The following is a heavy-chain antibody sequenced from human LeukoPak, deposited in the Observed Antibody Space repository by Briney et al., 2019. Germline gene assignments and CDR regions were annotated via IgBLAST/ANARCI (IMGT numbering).Heavy chain of an antibody. Sequence: ASVSLSCKASGYTFTSYAMQWVRQAPGQRLEWMVGINAGNGNTKYSQKSQGRVTITADESTSTAYMELSSLRSEDTTVYYCARVSHYYDSSGYQQSWGQGTLVTVSS. D-gene: IGHD3-22*01. V-gene: IGHV1-3*01. CDR2: INAGNGNT. CDR1: GYTFTSYA. J-gene: IGHJ4*02. CDR3: ARVSHYYDSSGYQQS.